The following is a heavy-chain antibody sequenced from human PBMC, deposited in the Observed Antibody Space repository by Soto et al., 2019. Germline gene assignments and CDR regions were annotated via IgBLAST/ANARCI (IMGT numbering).Heavy chain of an antibody. CDR3: ASRRPGVGIYYGMDV. CDR1: GGSITYYY. V-gene: IGHV4-59*01. J-gene: IGHJ6*02. D-gene: IGHD2-8*01. Sequence: SETLSLTCVVSGGSITYYYGNWIRQSPGKGLEWIGHIYDTGTTNYNPSLKSRVSISVDPSKNQFSLKLRSVTAADTAVYYCASRRPGVGIYYGMDVWGQGTTVTVSS. CDR2: IYDTGTT.